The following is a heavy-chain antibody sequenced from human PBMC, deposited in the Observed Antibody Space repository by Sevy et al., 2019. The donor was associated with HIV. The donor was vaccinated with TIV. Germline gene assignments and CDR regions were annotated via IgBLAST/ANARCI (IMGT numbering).Heavy chain of an antibody. V-gene: IGHV3-7*03. Sequence: GGSLRLSCAASGFTFNRHWMGWVRQAPGKALEWVANIKQDESETYVDSVKGRFTISRDNFKSTLYLQMNSLRAEDTAVYYCAKAKTVAAGFDYWGQGTLVTVSS. J-gene: IGHJ4*02. CDR2: IKQDESET. CDR3: AKAKTVAAGFDY. D-gene: IGHD2-15*01. CDR1: GFTFNRHW.